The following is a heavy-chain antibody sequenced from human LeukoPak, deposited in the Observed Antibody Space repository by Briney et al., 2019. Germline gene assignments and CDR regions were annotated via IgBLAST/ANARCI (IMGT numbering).Heavy chain of an antibody. CDR2: ISFDGSNK. CDR1: GFTFSRYA. D-gene: IGHD2-2*01. J-gene: IGHJ4*02. Sequence: GGSLRLSCAASGFTFSRYAMYWVRQAPGKGLEWVAVISFDGSNKYYADSVKGRFTTSRDNSKNTLYVQMNSLRAEDTAVYYCAREGGYCSSSSCTEGFDYWGQGTLVTVSS. CDR3: AREGGYCSSSSCTEGFDY. V-gene: IGHV3-30-3*01.